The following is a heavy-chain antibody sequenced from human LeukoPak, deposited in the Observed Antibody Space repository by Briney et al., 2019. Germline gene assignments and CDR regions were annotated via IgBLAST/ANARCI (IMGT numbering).Heavy chain of an antibody. Sequence: GGSLRLSCAASGFTFSSYGMHWVRQAPGEGLEWVAVISYDGSNKYYADSVKGRFTISRDNSKNTLYLQMNSLRAEDTAVYYCAKSLGSSYFDYWGQGTLVTVSS. CDR3: AKSLGSSYFDY. D-gene: IGHD6-13*01. J-gene: IGHJ4*02. CDR2: ISYDGSNK. CDR1: GFTFSSYG. V-gene: IGHV3-30*18.